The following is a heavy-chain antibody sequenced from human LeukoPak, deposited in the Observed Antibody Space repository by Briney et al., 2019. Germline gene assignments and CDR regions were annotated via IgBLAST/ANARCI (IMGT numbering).Heavy chain of an antibody. J-gene: IGHJ4*02. CDR2: INHSGST. V-gene: IGHV4-34*01. D-gene: IGHD3-16*01. Sequence: SETLSLTCAVYGGSFSGYYWSWIRQPPGKGLEWIGEINHSGSTNYNPSLKSRVTISVDTSKNQFSLKLSSVTAADTAVYYCARGPFRFGRYFDYWGQGTLVTVSS. CDR3: ARGPFRFGRYFDY. CDR1: GGSFSGYY.